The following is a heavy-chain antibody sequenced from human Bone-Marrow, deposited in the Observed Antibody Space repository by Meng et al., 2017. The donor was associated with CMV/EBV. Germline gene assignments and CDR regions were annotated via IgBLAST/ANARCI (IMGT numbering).Heavy chain of an antibody. V-gene: IGHV3-33*03. CDR1: GFTFSSSG. Sequence: GESLKISCAASGFTFSSSGMHWVRQAPGKGLEWVAGTWYDGSNTHYADSVKGRFNISRDNSKKTLFLQMNSLRAEDTAVYFCVKGPYCTSTSCYGGMAFDIWGQGTVVTVSS. CDR2: TWYDGSNT. CDR3: VKGPYCTSTSCYGGMAFDI. D-gene: IGHD2-2*01. J-gene: IGHJ3*02.